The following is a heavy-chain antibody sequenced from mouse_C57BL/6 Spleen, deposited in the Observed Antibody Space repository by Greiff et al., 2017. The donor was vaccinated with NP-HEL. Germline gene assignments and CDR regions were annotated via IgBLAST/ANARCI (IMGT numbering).Heavy chain of an antibody. CDR2: INPSTGGT. CDR3: ARGPVVAHFDY. Sequence: EVKLVESGPELVKPGASVKISCKASGYSFTGYYMNWVKQSPEKSLEWIGEINPSTGGTTYNQKFKAKATLTVDKSSSTAYMQLKSLTSEDSAVYYCARGPVVAHFDYWGQGTTLTVSS. D-gene: IGHD1-1*01. J-gene: IGHJ2*01. CDR1: GYSFTGYY. V-gene: IGHV1-42*01.